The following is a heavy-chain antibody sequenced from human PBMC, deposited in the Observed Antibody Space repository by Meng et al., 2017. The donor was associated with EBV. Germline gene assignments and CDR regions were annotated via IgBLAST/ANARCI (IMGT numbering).Heavy chain of an antibody. CDR3: ARSSPVRFGELSN. D-gene: IGHD3-10*01. CDR1: GGSISSSSYY. J-gene: IGHJ4*02. Sequence: QLQLQESGPGLVKPSXXXXLTCTVSGGSISSSSYYWGWIRQPPGKGLEWIGSIYYSGSTYYNPSLKSRVTISVDTSKNQFSLKLSSVTAADTAVYYCARSSPVRFGELSNWGQGTLVNVS. V-gene: IGHV4-39*07. CDR2: IYYSGST.